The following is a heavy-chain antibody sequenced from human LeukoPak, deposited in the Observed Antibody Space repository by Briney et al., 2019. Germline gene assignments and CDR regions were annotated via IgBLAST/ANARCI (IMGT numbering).Heavy chain of an antibody. CDR2: ISGSGGST. CDR1: GFTFSSYA. J-gene: IGHJ1*01. CDR3: AKDLGVGATPEYFQH. D-gene: IGHD1-26*01. Sequence: GGSLRLSCAASGFTFSSYAMSWVRQAPGKGLEWVSVISGSGGSTYYADSVKGRFTISRDNSKNTLYLQMNSLRAEDTAVYYCAKDLGVGATPEYFQHWGQGTLVTVSS. V-gene: IGHV3-23*01.